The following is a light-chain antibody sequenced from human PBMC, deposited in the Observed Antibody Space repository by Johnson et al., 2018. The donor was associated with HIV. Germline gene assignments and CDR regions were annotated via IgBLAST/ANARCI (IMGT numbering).Light chain of an antibody. V-gene: IGLV1-51*01. Sequence: QSVLTQPPSVSAAPGQKVTISCSGSSSNIGNNYVSWYQQLPGTAPKLLIYDNNKRPSGIPDRVSGSKSGTSATLGITGLQTGDEADYYCGTWDSSLSVYVVGTGTKVTVL. CDR3: GTWDSSLSVYV. CDR2: DNN. J-gene: IGLJ1*01. CDR1: SSNIGNNY.